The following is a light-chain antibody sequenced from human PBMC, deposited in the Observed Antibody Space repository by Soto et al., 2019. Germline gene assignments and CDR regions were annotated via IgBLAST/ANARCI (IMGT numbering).Light chain of an antibody. CDR2: AAS. V-gene: IGKV4-1*01. CDR1: QTILYSSNNKNH. Sequence: DIVMTQSPDSLAVSLGERATIHCKSSQTILYSSNNKNHLAWYHQRPGQAPRLLIYAASARATGIPDRFSGGGSGTDFTLTISRLEPEDFAVYYCQQFSSYPLTFGGGTKVDI. CDR3: QQFSSYPLT. J-gene: IGKJ4*01.